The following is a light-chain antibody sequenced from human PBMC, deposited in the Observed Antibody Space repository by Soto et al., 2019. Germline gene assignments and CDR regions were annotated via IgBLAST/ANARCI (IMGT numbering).Light chain of an antibody. J-gene: IGLJ2*01. Sequence: QSVLTQPASVSGSHGQSITISCTGTRNYNLVSWFQLHPGEAPKLLIYEDTKRPSGVSDRFSGSKSGNTASLTISGLRAEDEADYHCCSYRDTTTVVFGGGTKLTVL. CDR2: EDT. CDR3: CSYRDTTTVV. CDR1: RNYNL. V-gene: IGLV2-23*01.